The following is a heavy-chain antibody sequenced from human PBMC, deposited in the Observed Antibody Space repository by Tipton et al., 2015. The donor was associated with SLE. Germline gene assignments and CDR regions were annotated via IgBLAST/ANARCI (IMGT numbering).Heavy chain of an antibody. Sequence: TLSLTCTVSGGSISSSSYYWGWIRQPPGKGLEWIGSIYYSGSTYYNPSLKSRVSMSVDTSKNQFSLKLSSVTAADTAVYYCARGPYYDFWSGHFYYYMDVWGKGTTVTVSS. CDR1: GGSISSSSYY. D-gene: IGHD3-3*01. CDR3: ARGPYYDFWSGHFYYYMDV. CDR2: IYYSGST. J-gene: IGHJ6*03. V-gene: IGHV4-39*07.